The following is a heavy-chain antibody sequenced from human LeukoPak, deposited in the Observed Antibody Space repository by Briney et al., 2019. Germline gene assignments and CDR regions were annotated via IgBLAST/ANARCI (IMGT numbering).Heavy chain of an antibody. Sequence: GASVKVSCKASGYTFTSYGISWVRQAPGQGLEWMGGIIPIFGTANYAQKFQGRVTITADESTSTAYMELSSLRSEDTAVYNCARHPRLRTHIVVVVAATQPFDYWGQGTLVTVSS. CDR1: GYTFTSYG. CDR2: IIPIFGTA. D-gene: IGHD2-15*01. CDR3: ARHPRLRTHIVVVVAATQPFDY. J-gene: IGHJ4*02. V-gene: IGHV1-69*13.